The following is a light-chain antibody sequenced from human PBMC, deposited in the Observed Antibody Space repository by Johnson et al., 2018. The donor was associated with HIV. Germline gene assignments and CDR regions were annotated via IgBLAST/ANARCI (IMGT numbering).Light chain of an antibody. J-gene: IGLJ1*01. Sequence: QSVLTQPPSVSAAPGQKVTIPCSGSSSNIGKNSVSWYQQLQGTALKLLIYDNNKRPSGIPDRFAGSKSGTSATLGITGLQPGDEAVYYYRTWDSSLSAVYFFGTGTKVTVL. CDR1: SSNIGKNS. CDR2: DNN. V-gene: IGLV1-51*01. CDR3: RTWDSSLSAVYF.